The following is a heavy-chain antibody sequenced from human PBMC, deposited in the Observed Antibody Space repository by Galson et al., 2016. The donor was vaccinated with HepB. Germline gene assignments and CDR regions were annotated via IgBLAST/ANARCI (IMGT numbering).Heavy chain of an antibody. Sequence: SLRLSCAASGFAFSDYYMTWVRQAPGKGLEWISYISPISTYTSYVDSVRGRFTTSRDNAKNSLYLQLNSLRDEDAAVYYCSRAATVVEPAAIGVRGSNKFYYVYMDVWGKGTTVTVSS. CDR2: ISPISTYT. V-gene: IGHV3-11*06. J-gene: IGHJ6*03. CDR1: GFAFSDYY. D-gene: IGHD2-2*01. CDR3: SRAATVVEPAAIGVRGSNKFYYVYMDV.